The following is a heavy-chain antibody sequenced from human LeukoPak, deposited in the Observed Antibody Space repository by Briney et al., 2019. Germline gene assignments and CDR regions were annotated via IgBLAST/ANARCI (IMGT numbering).Heavy chain of an antibody. J-gene: IGHJ5*02. CDR1: GFTFSSYS. V-gene: IGHV3-48*01. CDR3: ARVSGDWFDP. Sequence: GGSLRLSCAASGFTFSSYSMNWVRQAPGKGLEWGSYISSSSSTIYYADTVKGRFTISRNNAKNSLYLQMNSLRAEDTAVYYCARVSGDWFDPWGQGTLVTVSS. D-gene: IGHD2-15*01. CDR2: ISSSSSTI.